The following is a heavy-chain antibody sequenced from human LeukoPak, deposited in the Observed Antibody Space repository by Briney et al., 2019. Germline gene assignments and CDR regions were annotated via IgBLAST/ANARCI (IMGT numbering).Heavy chain of an antibody. CDR2: IYPGDSDT. J-gene: IGHJ1*01. CDR1: GYSFTTYW. V-gene: IGHV5-51*01. CDR3: ARPNSSGWYYFQH. Sequence: GESLKISCKGSGYSFTTYWIGWVRQMPGKGLDWIGIIYPGDSDTRYSPSFQGQVTISADKSISTAYLQWSSLKASDTAMYYCARPNSSGWYYFQHWGQGTLVTVSS. D-gene: IGHD6-19*01.